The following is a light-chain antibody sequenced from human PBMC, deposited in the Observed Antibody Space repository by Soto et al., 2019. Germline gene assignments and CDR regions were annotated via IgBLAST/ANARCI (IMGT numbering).Light chain of an antibody. J-gene: IGLJ2*01. V-gene: IGLV2-14*01. Sequence: QSALTQPASVSGSPGQSITISCTGTITDVGSSNYVSWYKQHPGKAPKLMIYDVSNRPSGVSNRFSGPKSGNTASLTISGLQAEDEADYYCSSYTTTSTWVCGGGTKVTVL. CDR2: DVS. CDR3: SSYTTTSTWV. CDR1: ITDVGSSNY.